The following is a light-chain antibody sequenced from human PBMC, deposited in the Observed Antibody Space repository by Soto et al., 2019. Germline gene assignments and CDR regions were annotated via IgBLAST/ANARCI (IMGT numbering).Light chain of an antibody. CDR1: SPNIGSNT. J-gene: IGLJ3*02. V-gene: IGLV1-44*01. CDR2: SNN. Sequence: QSVLTQPPSASGTPGQRVTISCSGSSPNIGSNTVNWYQQIPGTAPKLLIYSNNQRSSGAPDRYCGSKSGTSASLAISGLQGEDEADYYGAAWDDSLNGLCVFGGEITLTVL. CDR3: AAWDDSLNGLCV.